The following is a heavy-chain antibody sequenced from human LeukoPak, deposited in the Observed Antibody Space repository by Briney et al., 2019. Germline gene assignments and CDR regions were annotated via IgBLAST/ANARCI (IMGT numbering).Heavy chain of an antibody. Sequence: PGGSLRLSCAASGFAFSTYEMIWVRQAPGKEPEWVSYIHSSGSLTYYAASVKGRFTVSRDNAENSLYLQMNSLRVEDTAIYYCARDSLHNYGGSGYGYYFDYWGQGTLVTVSS. CDR1: GFAFSTYE. V-gene: IGHV3-48*03. D-gene: IGHD3-22*01. J-gene: IGHJ4*02. CDR2: IHSSGSLT. CDR3: ARDSLHNYGGSGYGYYFDY.